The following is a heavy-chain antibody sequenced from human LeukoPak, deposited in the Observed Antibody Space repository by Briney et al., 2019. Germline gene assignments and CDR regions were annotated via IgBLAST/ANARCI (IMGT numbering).Heavy chain of an antibody. CDR1: GFTFSSYA. CDR2: ISYDGSSK. J-gene: IGHJ4*02. Sequence: PGGSLRLSCAASGFTFSSYAMHWVRQAPGKGLDWVAVISYDGSSKYYTDSVKGRFTISRDNSKNTLYLEMNSLRPEDTAVYFCAKDPHYNWNYSDYWGQGTLVTVSS. CDR3: AKDPHYNWNYSDY. V-gene: IGHV3-30*04. D-gene: IGHD1-20*01.